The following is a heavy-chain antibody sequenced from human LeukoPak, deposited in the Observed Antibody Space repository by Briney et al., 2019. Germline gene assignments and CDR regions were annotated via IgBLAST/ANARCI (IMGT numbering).Heavy chain of an antibody. J-gene: IGHJ3*02. CDR1: GYTFTSYG. CDR2: ISAYNGNT. Sequence: ASVKVSCKASGYTFTSYGISWVRQAPGQGLGWMGWISAYNGNTNYAQKLQGRVTMTTDTSTSTAYMELRSLRSEDTALYYCARIRDGYNDAYDIWGQGTMVTVSS. D-gene: IGHD5-24*01. V-gene: IGHV1-18*01. CDR3: ARIRDGYNDAYDI.